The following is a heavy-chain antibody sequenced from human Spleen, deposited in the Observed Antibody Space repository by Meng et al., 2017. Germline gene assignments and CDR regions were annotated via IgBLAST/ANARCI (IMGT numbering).Heavy chain of an antibody. D-gene: IGHD3-3*01. CDR2: IIPIFGTA. V-gene: IGHV1-69*01. Sequence: QVRVAQLGAEVTKPGSSVKVSGKASGGPFSSYAISWVRQAPGQGLEWMGGIIPIFGTANYAQKFQGRVTITADESTSTAYMELSSLRSEDTAVYYCARGLSKYYDFWSGYNNWFDPWGQGTLVTVSS. CDR3: ARGLSKYYDFWSGYNNWFDP. J-gene: IGHJ5*02. CDR1: GGPFSSYA.